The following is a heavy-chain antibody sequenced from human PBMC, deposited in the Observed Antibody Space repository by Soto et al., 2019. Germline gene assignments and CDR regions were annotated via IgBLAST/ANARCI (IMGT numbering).Heavy chain of an antibody. V-gene: IGHV1-24*01. D-gene: IGHD5-12*01. CDR1: GYTLTELS. Sequence: ASVKVSCKVSGYTLTELSMHWVRQAPGKGLEWMGGFDPEDGETIYAQKFQGRVTMTEGTSTDTAYMELSSLRSEDTAVYYCATYGRGLRFKYFDYWGQGTLVTVSS. CDR3: ATYGRGLRFKYFDY. J-gene: IGHJ4*02. CDR2: FDPEDGET.